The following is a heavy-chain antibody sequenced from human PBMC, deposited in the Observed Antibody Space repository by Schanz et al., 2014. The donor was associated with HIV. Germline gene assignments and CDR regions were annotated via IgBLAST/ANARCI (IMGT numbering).Heavy chain of an antibody. CDR1: EFIFSSYG. CDR3: AKEWYYGSGSMDYGLDV. J-gene: IGHJ6*02. D-gene: IGHD3-10*01. CDR2: ISNDGSNE. V-gene: IGHV3-30*18. Sequence: QVQVVESGGCVVQPGRSLRLSCAASEFIFSSYGIHWVRQAPGKGLEWVAVISNDGSNEYYADSVKGRFTPSRDNSENTVYLQMNSLRAEDTAVYYCAKEWYYGSGSMDYGLDVWGQGTTVTVSS.